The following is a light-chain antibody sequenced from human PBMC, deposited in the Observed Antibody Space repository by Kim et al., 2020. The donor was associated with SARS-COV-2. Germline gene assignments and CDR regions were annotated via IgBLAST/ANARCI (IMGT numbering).Light chain of an antibody. CDR1: NSNIGSHT. J-gene: IGLJ3*02. V-gene: IGLV1-44*01. CDR2: TDN. CDR3: AAWDDSLPGVV. Sequence: GQRVTVSSSGSNSNIGSHTVNWYQQLPGTAPTLLIYTDNQRPSGVPDRFSGSKSGTSASLAISGLQPEDEADYYCAAWDDSLPGVVFGGGTQLTVL.